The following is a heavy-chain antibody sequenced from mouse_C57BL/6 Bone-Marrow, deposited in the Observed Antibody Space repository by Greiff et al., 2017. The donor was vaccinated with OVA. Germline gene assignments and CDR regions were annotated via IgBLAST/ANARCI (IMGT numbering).Heavy chain of an antibody. CDR2: SRNKANDYTT. V-gene: IGHV7-1*01. D-gene: IGHD4-1*01. J-gene: IGHJ3*01. CDR1: GFTFSDFY. Sequence: EVKLVESGGGLVQSGRSLRLSCATSGFTFSDFYMEWVRQAPGKGLEWIAASRNKANDYTTEYSASVKGRFIVSRDTSQSILYLQMNALRAEDTAIYYCARDAWDHHAFAYWGQGTLVTVSA. CDR3: ARDAWDHHAFAY.